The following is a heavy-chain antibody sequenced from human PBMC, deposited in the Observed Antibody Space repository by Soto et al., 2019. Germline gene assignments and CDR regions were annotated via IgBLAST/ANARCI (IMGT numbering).Heavy chain of an antibody. J-gene: IGHJ4*02. CDR3: ARDRGRSCIGGTCPFDY. D-gene: IGHD2-15*01. CDR1: GYSFTIYG. CDR2: ISTYDGNT. Sequence: QVKLVQSGAEVKNPGASVRVSCRASGYSFTIYGITWVRQAPGQGLEWMGWISTYDGNTNYAQKFQGRISMARDTSTSTAYMGLRSLRSDDTAVYYCARDRGRSCIGGTCPFDYWGQGTLVTVSS. V-gene: IGHV1-18*01.